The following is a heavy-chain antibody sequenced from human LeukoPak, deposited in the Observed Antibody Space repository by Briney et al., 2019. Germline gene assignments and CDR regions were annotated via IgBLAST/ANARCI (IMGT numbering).Heavy chain of an antibody. Sequence: ASVKVSCKASGGTFSSYAISWVRQAPGQGLEWMGGIIPIFGTANYAQKFQGRVTITTDESTSTAYMELSSLRSEDTAVYYCASHRYDSSGYYSHGAFDIWGQGTMVTVSS. CDR1: GGTFSSYA. J-gene: IGHJ3*02. D-gene: IGHD3-22*01. V-gene: IGHV1-69*05. CDR2: IIPIFGTA. CDR3: ASHRYDSSGYYSHGAFDI.